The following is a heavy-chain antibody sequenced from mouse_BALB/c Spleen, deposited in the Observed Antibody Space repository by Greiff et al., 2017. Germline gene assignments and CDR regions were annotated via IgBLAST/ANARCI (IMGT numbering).Heavy chain of an antibody. CDR2: ISTYYGDA. CDR3: ARDHGSSTAWFAY. J-gene: IGHJ3*01. V-gene: IGHV1S137*01. CDR1: GYTFTDYA. Sequence: QVQLQQSGAELVRPGVSVKISCKGSGYTFTDYAMHWVKQSHAKSLEWIGVISTYYGDASYNQKFKGKATMTVDKSSSTAYMELARLTSEDSAIYYCARDHGSSTAWFAYWGQGTLVTVSA. D-gene: IGHD1-1*01.